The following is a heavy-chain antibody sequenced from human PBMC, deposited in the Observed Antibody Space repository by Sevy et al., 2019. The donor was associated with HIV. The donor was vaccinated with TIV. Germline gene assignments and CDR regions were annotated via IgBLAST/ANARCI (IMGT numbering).Heavy chain of an antibody. D-gene: IGHD6-13*01. CDR1: GFTFSSYS. CDR2: ISSSSSYI. V-gene: IGHV3-21*01. Sequence: GGSLGLSCAASGFTFSSYSMNWVRQAPGKGLEWVSSISSSSSYIYYADSVKGRFTISRDNAKNSLYLQMNSLRAEDTAVYYCARDLGGMSSSWSDYYYYGMDVWGQGTTVTVSS. CDR3: ARDLGGMSSSWSDYYYYGMDV. J-gene: IGHJ6*02.